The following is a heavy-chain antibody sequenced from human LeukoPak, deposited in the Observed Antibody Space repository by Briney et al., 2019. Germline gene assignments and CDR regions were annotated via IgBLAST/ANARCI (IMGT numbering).Heavy chain of an antibody. J-gene: IGHJ4*02. CDR1: GYTFTGYY. Sequence: ASVKVSCKASGYTFTGYYMHWVRQAPGQGLEWMGRINPNSGGTNYAQKFQGRVTMTRDTSISTAYMELSRLRSDDTAVYYCARSRSTAMVSFDYWGQGTLVTVSS. V-gene: IGHV1-2*06. CDR3: ARSRSTAMVSFDY. CDR2: INPNSGGT. D-gene: IGHD5-18*01.